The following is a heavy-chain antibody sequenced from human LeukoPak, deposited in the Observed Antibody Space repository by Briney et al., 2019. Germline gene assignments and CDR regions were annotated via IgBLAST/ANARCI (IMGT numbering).Heavy chain of an antibody. V-gene: IGHV1-2*02. J-gene: IGHJ4*02. D-gene: IGHD4-17*01. Sequence: ASVKVSCKASGYTFTGYYMHWVRQAPGQGLEWMGWINPNSGGTNYAQKFQGRVTMTRDTSISTAYMELSRLRSDDTAVYYCATVSFGFHYAFDYWGQGTLVTVSS. CDR2: INPNSGGT. CDR3: ATVSFGFHYAFDY. CDR1: GYTFTGYY.